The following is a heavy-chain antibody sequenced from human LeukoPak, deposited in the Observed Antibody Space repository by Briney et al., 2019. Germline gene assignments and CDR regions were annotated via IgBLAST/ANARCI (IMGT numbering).Heavy chain of an antibody. CDR3: ARGPTDYYDSSGYHH. Sequence: PGGSLRLSCAASGFIFSNYGMNWVRQAPGKGLEWVAAISASGSATSYADSVRGRFTISRDNSKSTTYLQMNSLRAEDTAVFYCARGPTDYYDSSGYHHWGQGTLVTVSS. CDR1: GFIFSNYG. V-gene: IGHV3-23*01. D-gene: IGHD3-22*01. J-gene: IGHJ4*02. CDR2: ISASGSAT.